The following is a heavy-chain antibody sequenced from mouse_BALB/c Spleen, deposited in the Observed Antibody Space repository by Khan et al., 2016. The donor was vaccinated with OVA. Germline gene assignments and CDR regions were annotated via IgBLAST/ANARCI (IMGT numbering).Heavy chain of an antibody. Sequence: QVQLKESGTEVVRPGTSVKMSCKAAGYTFTHYWIGWVKQRPGHGFEWIGDIYPGGGYTNYNEKFKGKAILTADTSSSTAYMQLSGLTSEDTDVYNCAERGATRATWDYFDYWGQGTSLIVSS. J-gene: IGHJ2*02. CDR1: GYTFTHYW. D-gene: IGHD3-1*01. CDR3: AERGATRATWDYFDY. V-gene: IGHV1-63*02. CDR2: IYPGGGYT.